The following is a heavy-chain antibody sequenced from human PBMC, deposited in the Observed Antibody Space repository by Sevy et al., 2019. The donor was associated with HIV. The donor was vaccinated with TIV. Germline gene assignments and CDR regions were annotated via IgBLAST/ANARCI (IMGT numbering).Heavy chain of an antibody. CDR1: GFTLSSYW. V-gene: IGHV3-7*04. CDR3: VRVRAYLLFGELPRYRFDS. Sequence: GGSLRLPCVASGFTLSSYWMSWVRRVPEQGLEWVADVKQDGSDKNYLDSVKGRFTISRDNAKKSLYLQMNNLRVEDTALYYCVRVRAYLLFGELPRYRFDSWGQGTLLTVSS. CDR2: VKQDGSDK. D-gene: IGHD3-10*01. J-gene: IGHJ4*02.